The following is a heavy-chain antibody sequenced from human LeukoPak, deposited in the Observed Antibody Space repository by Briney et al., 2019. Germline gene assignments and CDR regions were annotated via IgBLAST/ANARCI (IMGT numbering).Heavy chain of an antibody. V-gene: IGHV4-34*01. CDR1: GGSFSGYY. CDR2: INHSGST. Sequence: PSETLSLTCAVYGGSFSGYYWSWIRQPPGKGLEWIGEINHSGSTNYNPSLKSRVTISVDTSKNQCSLKLSSVTAADTAVYYCARASSWYFGWFDPWGQRTLVTVSS. D-gene: IGHD6-13*01. J-gene: IGHJ5*02. CDR3: ARASSWYFGWFDP.